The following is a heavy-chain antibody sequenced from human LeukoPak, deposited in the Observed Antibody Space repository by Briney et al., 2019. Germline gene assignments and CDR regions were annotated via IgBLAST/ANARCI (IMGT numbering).Heavy chain of an antibody. J-gene: IGHJ6*02. CDR3: AGRRYYDFWSGYWGYYYGMDV. V-gene: IGHV3-7*01. D-gene: IGHD3-3*01. CDR1: GFTFSSYW. Sequence: GGSLRLSCAASGFTFSSYWMSWVRQAPGKGLEWVANIKQDGSGKYYVDSVKGRFTISRDSAKNSLYLQMNSLRAEDTAVYYCAGRRYYDFWSGYWGYYYGMDVWGQGTTVTVSS. CDR2: IKQDGSGK.